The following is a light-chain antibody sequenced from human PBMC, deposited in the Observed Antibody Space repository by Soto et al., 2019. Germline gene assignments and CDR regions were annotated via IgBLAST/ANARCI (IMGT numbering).Light chain of an antibody. Sequence: EIVMTQSPATLSVSPGERATLSCRASQSVSSNLAWYQQKPGQAPSLLIYDASTRATGIPARFSGSGSGTEFTLTISSLQSEDFAVYYCQQYNNWPLLTFGRGTKVEIK. J-gene: IGKJ4*01. CDR3: QQYNNWPLLT. CDR1: QSVSSN. CDR2: DAS. V-gene: IGKV3D-15*01.